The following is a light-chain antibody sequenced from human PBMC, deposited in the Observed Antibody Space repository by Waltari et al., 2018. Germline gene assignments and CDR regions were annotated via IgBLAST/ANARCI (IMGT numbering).Light chain of an antibody. CDR3: QHYANSPYT. CDR2: EAS. Sequence: EVVLTQSTDTLSLSPGERATLSCRARQSVASNYLAWDQQTPAKAPRLLIFEASNRASGTPDRVRGSGCGTDFTLTIDRLEPEDFAVYYCQHYANSPYTFGQGTKLEI. V-gene: IGKV3-20*01. CDR1: QSVASNY. J-gene: IGKJ2*01.